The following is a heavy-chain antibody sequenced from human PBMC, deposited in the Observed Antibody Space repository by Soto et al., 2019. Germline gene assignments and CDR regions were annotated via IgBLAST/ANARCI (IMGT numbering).Heavy chain of an antibody. CDR1: GGSISSYY. CDR3: ARTASPCGDLDY. Sequence: SETLSLTCTVSGGSISSYYWSWIRQPPGKGLEWIGYIYYSGSTNYNSSLKSRVTISVDTSKNQFSLKMSSVTAADTAVYYCARTASPCGDLDYWGQGTLVTVSS. D-gene: IGHD4-17*01. CDR2: IYYSGST. V-gene: IGHV4-59*01. J-gene: IGHJ4*02.